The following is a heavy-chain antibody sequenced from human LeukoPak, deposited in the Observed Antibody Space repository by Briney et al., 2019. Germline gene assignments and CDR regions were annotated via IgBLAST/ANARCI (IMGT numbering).Heavy chain of an antibody. V-gene: IGHV1-2*02. J-gene: IGHJ4*02. CDR1: GYTFTGYY. Sequence: ASVKVSCKASGYTFTGYYMHWVRQAPGQGLEWMGWTNPNSGGTNYAQKFQGRVTMTRDTYISTAYMELSRLRSDDTAVYYCARHSSSRPVYFDYWGQGTLVTVSS. CDR3: ARHSSSRPVYFDY. CDR2: TNPNSGGT. D-gene: IGHD6-6*01.